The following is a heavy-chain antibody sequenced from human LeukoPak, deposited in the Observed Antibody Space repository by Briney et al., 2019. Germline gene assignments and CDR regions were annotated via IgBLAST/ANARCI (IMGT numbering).Heavy chain of an antibody. CDR2: IRYDGNNK. Sequence: GGSLRLSCAASGFTFSSYGMHWVRQAPGKGLEWVAFIRYDGNNKYYADSVKGRFTISRDNSKNTLYVQMNSLRAEDTAVYYCAKDRPLGSYGPSDYWGQGTLVTVSS. D-gene: IGHD5-18*01. CDR1: GFTFSSYG. J-gene: IGHJ4*02. V-gene: IGHV3-30*02. CDR3: AKDRPLGSYGPSDY.